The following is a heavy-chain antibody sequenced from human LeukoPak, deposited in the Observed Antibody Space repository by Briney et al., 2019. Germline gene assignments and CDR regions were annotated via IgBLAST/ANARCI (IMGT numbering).Heavy chain of an antibody. D-gene: IGHD2-2*02. CDR3: ARSISTNCYTD. Sequence: GGSLRLSCAASGFTFSDYYLSWIRQAPGKGLEWVSYISSSGSTINYADSVKGRFTISRDNAKNSLYLQMNSLRAEDTAVYYCARSISTNCYTDWGPGTLVTVSS. J-gene: IGHJ4*02. CDR1: GFTFSDYY. CDR2: ISSSGSTI. V-gene: IGHV3-11*01.